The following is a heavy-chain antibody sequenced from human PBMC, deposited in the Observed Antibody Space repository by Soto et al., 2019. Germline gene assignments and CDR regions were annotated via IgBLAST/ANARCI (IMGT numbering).Heavy chain of an antibody. Sequence: EVQLVESGGGLVQPGGSLRLSCAASAFSLSGHHMGWVRKAPGKGLEWVGLTRKKANKYGTEYAASVRGRLTISRDDSKNSLYLQMNSLKTEDTAVYYCARDGGIGARHYYGMDVWGQGTTVTVSS. CDR3: ARDGGIGARHYYGMDV. D-gene: IGHD6-6*01. V-gene: IGHV3-72*01. J-gene: IGHJ6*02. CDR2: TRKKANKYGT. CDR1: AFSLSGHH.